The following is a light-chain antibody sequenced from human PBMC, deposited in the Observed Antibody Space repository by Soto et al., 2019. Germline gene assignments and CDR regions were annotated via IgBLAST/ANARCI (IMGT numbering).Light chain of an antibody. CDR3: QQRSNWPRT. CDR2: GAS. CDR1: QSVYSS. J-gene: IGKJ1*01. V-gene: IGKV3-15*01. Sequence: ETVMTQSPATLSVSPGERATLSCRASQSVYSSLAWYQQKPGQAPRLLIYGASTRATGIPARFRGSGAGTDFTLTISRLEPEDFAVYYCQQRSNWPRTFGQGTKVDIK.